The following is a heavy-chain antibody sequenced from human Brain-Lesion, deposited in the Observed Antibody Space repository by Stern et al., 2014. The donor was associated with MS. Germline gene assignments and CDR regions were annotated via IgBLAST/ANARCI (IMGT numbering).Heavy chain of an antibody. V-gene: IGHV3-7*01. CDR1: GFTFGNYW. J-gene: IGHJ6*02. CDR2: ITEEGTEK. CDR3: ARVYNTIYGIVTQRGSGMDV. Sequence: EVHLVESGGGLVQPGGSLTISCTAAGFTFGNYWMTWVRQAQGKGLEWVANITEEGTEKNYVDYVKGRFTISRDNARNSLYLQMNSLRVEDTALYYCARVYNTIYGIVTQRGSGMDVWGQGTTVIVSS. D-gene: IGHD3-3*01.